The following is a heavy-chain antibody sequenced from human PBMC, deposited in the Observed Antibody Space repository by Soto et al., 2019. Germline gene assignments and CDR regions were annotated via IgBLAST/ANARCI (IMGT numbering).Heavy chain of an antibody. Sequence: SVKVSCKASGGTFSSYTISWVRQAPGQRLEWMGRIIPILGIANYAQKFQGRVTITGDKSTSTAYMELSSLRSEDTAVYYCARTTSGYCSSTSCREPNWFDPWGQGTLVTVSS. J-gene: IGHJ5*02. V-gene: IGHV1-69*02. CDR2: IIPILGIA. D-gene: IGHD2-2*01. CDR1: GGTFSSYT. CDR3: ARTTSGYCSSTSCREPNWFDP.